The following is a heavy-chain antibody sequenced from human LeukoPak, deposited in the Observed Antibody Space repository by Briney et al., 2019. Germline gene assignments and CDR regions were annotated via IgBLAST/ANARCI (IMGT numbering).Heavy chain of an antibody. CDR1: GGSISSSSYY. J-gene: IGHJ6*03. V-gene: IGHV4-39*02. CDR2: IYYSGST. Sequence: PSETLSLTCTVSGGSISSSSYYWGWIRQPPGKGLEWIGSIYYSGSTYYNPSLKSRVTISVDTSKNQFSLKLSSVTAADTAVYYCARDQSGGNCYSQCYYYYMDVWGKGTTVTVSS. D-gene: IGHD2-15*01. CDR3: ARDQSGGNCYSQCYYYYMDV.